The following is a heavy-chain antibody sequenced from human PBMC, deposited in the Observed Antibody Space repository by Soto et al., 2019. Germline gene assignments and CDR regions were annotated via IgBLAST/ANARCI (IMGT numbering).Heavy chain of an antibody. Sequence: EVQLVESGGGLVQPGGSLRLCCLASGFTFNTYWMNWVRQAPGRGLEWVANVKDDGSEKNYVDSVKGRFTISRDHAKNSLYLQMNSLRCEDTAVYFCARDLGCLGRGSAVCFYYHYGMDVWGQGTTVTVSS. V-gene: IGHV3-7*05. D-gene: IGHD6-19*01. CDR2: VKDDGSEK. CDR1: GFTFNTYW. J-gene: IGHJ6*02. CDR3: ARDLGCLGRGSAVCFYYHYGMDV.